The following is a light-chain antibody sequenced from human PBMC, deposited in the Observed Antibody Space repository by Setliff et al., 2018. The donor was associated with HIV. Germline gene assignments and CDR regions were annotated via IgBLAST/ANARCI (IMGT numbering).Light chain of an antibody. CDR2: EVF. Sequence: QSALTQPASVSGSPGQSITISCTGASSDIATYDYVSWYQLHPGKAPKLMIYEVFNRPSGVSNRFSGSKSGNTASLTISGLQPDDEADYFCSSCTRTSAVWVFGTGTKVTVL. V-gene: IGLV2-14*01. CDR1: SSDIATYDY. CDR3: SSCTRTSAVWV. J-gene: IGLJ1*01.